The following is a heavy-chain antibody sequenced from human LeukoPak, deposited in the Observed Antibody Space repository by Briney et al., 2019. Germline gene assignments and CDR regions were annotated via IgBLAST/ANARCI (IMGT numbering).Heavy chain of an antibody. CDR1: GYTFITY. V-gene: IGHV1-46*03. Sequence: ASVKVSCMASGYTFITYWVRQAPGQGLEWMGIINPSGGTTSYAQKFQGRVTMTRDTSTSTVYMELSGLRSEDTAVYYCASGSSTRRGGFDHWGQGTLVTVSS. CDR3: ASGSSTRRGGFDH. CDR2: INPSGGTT. J-gene: IGHJ4*02. D-gene: IGHD2-2*01.